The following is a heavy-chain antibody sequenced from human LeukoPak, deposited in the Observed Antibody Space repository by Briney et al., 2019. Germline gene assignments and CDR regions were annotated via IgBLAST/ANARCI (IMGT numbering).Heavy chain of an antibody. J-gene: IGHJ4*02. CDR3: AKRGDGGHKSLEY. CDR2: ITYDGSSE. D-gene: IGHD3-16*01. V-gene: IGHV3-30*18. CDR1: GFTFSNYG. Sequence: GGSLRLSCAASGFTFSNYGMHWVRQAPGKGLEWVATITYDGSSEYYADSVKDRFTVSRDNSKNTLYLQMSSLKTEDTAVYYCAKRGDGGHKSLEYWGQGTLVIVSS.